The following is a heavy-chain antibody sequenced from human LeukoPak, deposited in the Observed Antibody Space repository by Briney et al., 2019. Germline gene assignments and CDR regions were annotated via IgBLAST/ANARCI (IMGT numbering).Heavy chain of an antibody. D-gene: IGHD6-13*01. V-gene: IGHV3-30*04. J-gene: IGHJ4*02. CDR1: GFTFNGFA. CDR3: ARDMKPRPGIAAAGTL. CDR2: ISYEGSRT. Sequence: GGSLRLSCAASGFTFNGFAMHWVRQAPGKGLEWVALISYEGSRTYYGDPVKGRFTISRDNSKNTLSLHMTSLKSEDTAFYYCARDMKPRPGIAAAGTLWGQGTLVIVSS.